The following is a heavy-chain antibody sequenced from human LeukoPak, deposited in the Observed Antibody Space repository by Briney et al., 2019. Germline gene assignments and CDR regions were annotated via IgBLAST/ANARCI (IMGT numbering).Heavy chain of an antibody. Sequence: KPSETLSLTCAVYGGSFSGYYWSWIRQPPGKGLEWIGEINHSGSTNYNPSLKSRVTISVDTSKNQFSLKLSSVTAADTAVYYCARGSPSHAFDIWSQGTMVTVSS. V-gene: IGHV4-34*01. CDR3: ARGSPSHAFDI. CDR1: GGSFSGYY. J-gene: IGHJ3*02. CDR2: INHSGST.